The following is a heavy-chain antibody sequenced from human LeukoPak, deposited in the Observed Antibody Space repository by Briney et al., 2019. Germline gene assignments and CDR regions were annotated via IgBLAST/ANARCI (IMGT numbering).Heavy chain of an antibody. J-gene: IGHJ5*02. CDR3: ARDGRPYYYYSSGYGTWFAP. CDR1: GFSFFVYE. D-gene: IGHD3-22*01. V-gene: IGHV3-48*03. Sequence: GGSLRLSCALSGFSFFVYEIHWVRQAPGTGLEWIADISSSGTTTYYAHSVKGRFAISRDNAKNSLYLQMNSLRAEDTAVYYCARDGRPYYYYSSGYGTWFAPWGQGTLVTVSS. CDR2: ISSSGTTT.